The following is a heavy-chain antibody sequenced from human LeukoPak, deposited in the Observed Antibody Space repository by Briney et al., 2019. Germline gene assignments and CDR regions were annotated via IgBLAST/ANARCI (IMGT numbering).Heavy chain of an antibody. CDR1: GFNFTTYG. CDR2: ISYDGRYI. D-gene: IGHD2-2*01. V-gene: IGHV3-30*03. CDR3: VREALSSTEYGMDV. Sequence: GRSLRLSCVASGFNFTTYGMHWVRQTPGEGLEWLALISYDGRYIYDADSVKGRFTISRDNSKNMVHLQMNSLRAEDTAVYYCVREALSSTEYGMDVWGQGTTVTVSS. J-gene: IGHJ6*02.